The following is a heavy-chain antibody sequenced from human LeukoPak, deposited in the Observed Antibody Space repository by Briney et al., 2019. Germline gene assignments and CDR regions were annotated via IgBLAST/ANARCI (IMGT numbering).Heavy chain of an antibody. CDR3: AKGGESSAYSSLDS. CDR2: INGGGDAT. CDR1: GFTFSSYG. D-gene: IGHD3-22*01. V-gene: IGHV3-23*01. Sequence: GRSLRLSCAASGFTFSSYGMHWVRQAPGKGLEWVSAINGGGDATEYADSVKGRFTISRDNSKNTLYLQMNSLRADDTAVYYCAKGGESSAYSSLDSWGQGTLVTVSS. J-gene: IGHJ4*02.